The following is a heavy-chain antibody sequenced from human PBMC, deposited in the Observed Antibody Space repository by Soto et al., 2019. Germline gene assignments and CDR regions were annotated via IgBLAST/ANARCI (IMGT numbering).Heavy chain of an antibody. V-gene: IGHV3-30-3*01. D-gene: IGHD6-13*01. J-gene: IGHJ4*02. Sequence: PGGSLRLSCAASGFTFSSYAMHWVRQAPGKGLEWLAVISYDASNKYYADSVKGRFTISRDNSKNMLYLQMNSLRAEDTAVYYCARGYSSSSAAFDYWGQGTLVTVSS. CDR3: ARGYSSSSAAFDY. CDR1: GFTFSSYA. CDR2: ISYDASNK.